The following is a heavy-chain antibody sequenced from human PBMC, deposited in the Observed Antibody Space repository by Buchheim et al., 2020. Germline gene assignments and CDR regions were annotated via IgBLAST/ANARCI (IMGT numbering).Heavy chain of an antibody. J-gene: IGHJ4*02. Sequence: QVQLVESGGRLVKPGGSLRLSCAASGFIFNNFNMAWIRQAPGKGLEWVAFIDYSDASINYADSVKGRFTISRDPAKNSLYLQMDRLRAEDTATYYCTRVLLRGTYAPSLGYWGQGT. CDR2: IDYSDASI. CDR3: TRVLLRGTYAPSLGY. D-gene: IGHD2-2*01. V-gene: IGHV3-11*01. CDR1: GFIFNNFN.